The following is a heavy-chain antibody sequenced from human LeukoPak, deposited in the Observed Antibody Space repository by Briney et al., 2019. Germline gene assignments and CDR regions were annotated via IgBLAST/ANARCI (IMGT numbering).Heavy chain of an antibody. CDR3: ARAEDIGYCSGGSCYPQYYFDY. V-gene: IGHV3-66*02. CDR1: GFTVSSNY. CDR2: IYSGGST. J-gene: IGHJ4*02. D-gene: IGHD2-15*01. Sequence: PGGSLRLSCAASGFTVSSNYMSWVRQAPGKGLEWVSVIYSGGSTYYADSVKGRFTISRDNSKNTLYLQMNSLRAEDTAVYYCARAEDIGYCSGGSCYPQYYFDYWGQGTLVTVCS.